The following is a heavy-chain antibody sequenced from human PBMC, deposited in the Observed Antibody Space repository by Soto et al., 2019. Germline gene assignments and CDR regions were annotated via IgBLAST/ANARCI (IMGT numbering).Heavy chain of an antibody. CDR3: AKDVGAVSMDAFDI. Sequence: GGSLRLSCAASGFTFSSYGMHWVRQAPGKGLEWVAVISYDGSNKYYADSVKGRFTISRDNSKNTLYLQMNSLRAEDTAVYYCAKDVGAVSMDAFDIWGQGTRVTVSS. D-gene: IGHD3-3*01. V-gene: IGHV3-30*18. J-gene: IGHJ3*02. CDR1: GFTFSSYG. CDR2: ISYDGSNK.